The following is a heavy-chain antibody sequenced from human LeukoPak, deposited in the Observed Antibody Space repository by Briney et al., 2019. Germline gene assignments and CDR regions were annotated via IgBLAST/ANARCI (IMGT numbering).Heavy chain of an antibody. D-gene: IGHD1-26*01. Sequence: GASVKVSCKASGYTFTSYGISWVRQAPGQGLEWMGWISAYNGNTNYAQKLQGRVTMTTDTSTSTAYMELRSLRSDDTAVYYCARDSYDPYGGSSGAFDYWGQGTLVTVSS. CDR3: ARDSYDPYGGSSGAFDY. CDR2: ISAYNGNT. CDR1: GYTFTSYG. V-gene: IGHV1-18*01. J-gene: IGHJ4*02.